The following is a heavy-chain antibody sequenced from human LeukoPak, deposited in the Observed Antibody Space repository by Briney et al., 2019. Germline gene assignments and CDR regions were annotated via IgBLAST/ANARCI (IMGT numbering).Heavy chain of an antibody. D-gene: IGHD3-22*01. CDR1: GGSISSYY. CDR2: IYYSGST. Sequence: PSDTLSLTCTVSGGSISSYYWSWLRQPPGKGLEWIGHIYYSGSTNYNPSLKLRVTITVDTTKNKFSLTLSSVTAANTAVYYCARDAPYYYDSSGSNNWFDPWGQGTLVTVSS. CDR3: ARDAPYYYDSSGSNNWFDP. J-gene: IGHJ5*02. V-gene: IGHV4-59*01.